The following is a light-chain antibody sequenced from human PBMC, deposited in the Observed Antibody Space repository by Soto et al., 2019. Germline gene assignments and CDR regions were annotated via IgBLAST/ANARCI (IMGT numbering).Light chain of an antibody. CDR1: SSDVGTYNL. Sequence: QSALTQPASVSGSPGQSITSSCTGTSSDVGTYNLVSWYQQHPGKAPKLMIYEGSKRPSGVSDRFSGSKSGNTASLTISGLQAEDEADYYCCSYADTSAFVVFGGGTKLTVL. CDR3: CSYADTSAFVV. J-gene: IGLJ2*01. V-gene: IGLV2-23*03. CDR2: EGS.